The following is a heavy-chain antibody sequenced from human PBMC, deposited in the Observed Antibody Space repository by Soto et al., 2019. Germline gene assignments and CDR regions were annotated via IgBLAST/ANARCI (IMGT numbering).Heavy chain of an antibody. CDR1: GGSVSSGSYY. CDR3: AREELYYVWGSRLYYYYGMDV. V-gene: IGHV4-61*01. Sequence: SETLSLTCTVSGGSVSSGSYYWSWIRQPPGKGLEWIGYIYYSGSTNYNPSLKSRVTISVDTSKNQFSLKLSSVTAADTAVYYCAREELYYVWGSRLYYYYGMDVWGQGTTVTVSS. CDR2: IYYSGST. D-gene: IGHD3-16*01. J-gene: IGHJ6*02.